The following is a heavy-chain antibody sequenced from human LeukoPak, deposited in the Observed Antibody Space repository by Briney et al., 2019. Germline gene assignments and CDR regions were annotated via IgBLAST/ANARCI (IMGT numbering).Heavy chain of an antibody. CDR2: IYYSGST. Sequence: PSQTLSLTCTVSGGSISSGGYYWSWIRQHPGKGLEWIGYIYYSGSTNYNPSLKSRVTISVDTSKNQFSLKLSSVTAADTAVYYCARASYLGGDYKLTFDYWGQGTLVTVSS. J-gene: IGHJ4*02. CDR1: GGSISSGGYY. CDR3: ARASYLGGDYKLTFDY. D-gene: IGHD4-17*01. V-gene: IGHV4-61*08.